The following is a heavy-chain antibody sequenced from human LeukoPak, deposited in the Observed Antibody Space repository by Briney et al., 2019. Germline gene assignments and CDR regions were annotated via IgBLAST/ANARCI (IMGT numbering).Heavy chain of an antibody. V-gene: IGHV3-66*01. CDR1: GFTVSGSY. J-gene: IGHJ4*02. D-gene: IGHD4-23*01. CDR3: ARDSDDGGRIHGF. CDR2: IYSGGRI. Sequence: PGGSLRLSCAASGFTVSGSYMSWVRQAPGKGLEWVSVIYSGGRIYYADSVKGRFTISRDNSKNTLYLQMNSLRAEDTAVYYCARDSDDGGRIHGFWGQGTLVTVSS.